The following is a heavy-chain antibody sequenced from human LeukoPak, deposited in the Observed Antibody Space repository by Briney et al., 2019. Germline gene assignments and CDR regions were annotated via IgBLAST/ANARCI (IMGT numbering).Heavy chain of an antibody. CDR1: GFTFSSYS. Sequence: GGSLRLSCAASGFTFSSYSMNWVRQAPGKGLEWVSSISGSSSYIYYADSVKGRFTISRDNAKNSLYLQMNTLRADDTAVYYCARDTTRWFSPSDHWGQGTLVTVSS. J-gene: IGHJ4*02. D-gene: IGHD2-15*01. CDR2: ISGSSSYI. CDR3: ARDTTRWFSPSDH. V-gene: IGHV3-21*01.